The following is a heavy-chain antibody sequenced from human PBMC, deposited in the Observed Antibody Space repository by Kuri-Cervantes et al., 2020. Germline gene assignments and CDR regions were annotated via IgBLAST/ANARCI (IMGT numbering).Heavy chain of an antibody. J-gene: IGHJ4*02. Sequence: SETLSLTCTVSGGSISSYYWGWIRQPPGKGLEWIGSIYYSGSTYYNPSLKSRITISVDTSKNQFSLKLSSVTAADTAVYYCASTNIVGGDYWGQGTLVTVSS. V-gene: IGHV4-39*01. CDR3: ASTNIVGGDY. D-gene: IGHD1-26*01. CDR1: GGSISSYY. CDR2: IYYSGST.